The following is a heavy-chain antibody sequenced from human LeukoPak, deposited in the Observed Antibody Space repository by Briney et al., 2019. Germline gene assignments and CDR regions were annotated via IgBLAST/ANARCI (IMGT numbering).Heavy chain of an antibody. V-gene: IGHV3-30*04. Sequence: GGSLRLSCAASGFMFSDYALHWVRQAPGKGLEWVAVTSSDGTLKYYGDAVRGRFTISRDNSKNTLSLQMSSLRTDDTAVYFCAKDIIGGPPDYFDYWGLGTLVTVSS. D-gene: IGHD3-16*01. CDR3: AKDIIGGPPDYFDY. CDR2: TSSDGTLK. CDR1: GFMFSDYA. J-gene: IGHJ4*02.